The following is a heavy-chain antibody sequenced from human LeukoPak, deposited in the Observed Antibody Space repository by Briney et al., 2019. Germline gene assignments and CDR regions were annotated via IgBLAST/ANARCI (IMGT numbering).Heavy chain of an antibody. Sequence: PSETLSLTCSVSGGSISSRGYYWSWIRRPPGKGLEWIGSIYYSGSTYYNPSLKSRITISVDTSKSQCSLNLRSVTAAETAVYYCARLQGWGSPPFSYWGQGTPVTVSS. CDR2: IYYSGST. CDR3: ARLQGWGSPPFSY. V-gene: IGHV4-39*01. J-gene: IGHJ4*02. D-gene: IGHD3-16*01. CDR1: GGSISSRGYY.